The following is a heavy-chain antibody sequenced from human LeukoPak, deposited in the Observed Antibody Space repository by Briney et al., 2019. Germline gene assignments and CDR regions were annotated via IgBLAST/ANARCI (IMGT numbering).Heavy chain of an antibody. V-gene: IGHV4-59*11. J-gene: IGHJ4*02. Sequence: SETLSLTCTVSGGSLSGHFWSWFRRPPGKGLENIGYIHSSGSTNYNPSYKSRVTVSLEMSKNQFSLSLSSVTAADTAVCYCARDPGDTDWYNFDFWGQGTLVTVSS. CDR1: GGSLSGHF. CDR2: IHSSGST. CDR3: ARDPGDTDWYNFDF. D-gene: IGHD3-9*01.